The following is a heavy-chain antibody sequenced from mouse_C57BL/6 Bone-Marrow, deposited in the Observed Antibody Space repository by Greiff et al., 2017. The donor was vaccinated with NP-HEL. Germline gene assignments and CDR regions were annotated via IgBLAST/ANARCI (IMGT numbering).Heavy chain of an antibody. CDR3: ARCLRMYFYGSLAY. CDR2: IRNKANGYTT. D-gene: IGHD1-1*01. CDR1: GFTFTDYY. J-gene: IGHJ3*01. Sequence: EVMLVESGAGLVQPGGSLSLSCAASGFTFTDYYMSWVRQPPGKALEWLGFIRNKANGYTTEYSSSVKARFTISRDNSQSILYLQMNALRAEDSAAYYCARCLRMYFYGSLAYWGQGTPVTVSA. V-gene: IGHV7-3*01.